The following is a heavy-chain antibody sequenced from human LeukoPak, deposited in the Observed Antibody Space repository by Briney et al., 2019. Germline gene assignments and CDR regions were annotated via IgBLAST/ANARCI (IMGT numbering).Heavy chain of an antibody. J-gene: IGHJ5*02. D-gene: IGHD1-26*01. V-gene: IGHV1-46*01. CDR3: ARKYSGSRGWFDP. Sequence: SVKVSCKASGYTFTRYYMHWVRQAPGQGLEWRGIINPSGGSTSYAQKFQGRVTMTRDTSTSTVYMELSSLRSEDTAVYYCARKYSGSRGWFDPWGQGTLVTVSS. CDR1: GYTFTRYY. CDR2: INPSGGST.